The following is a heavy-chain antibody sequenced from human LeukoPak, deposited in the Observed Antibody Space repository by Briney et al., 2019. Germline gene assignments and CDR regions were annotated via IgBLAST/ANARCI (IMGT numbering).Heavy chain of an antibody. CDR1: LGSIRSYY. CDR2: IYYSGST. Sequence: SETLSLTCTVSLGSIRSYYWSWIRQPPGKGLEWIGYIYYSGSTNYNPSLKSRVTISVDTSKNQFSLNLSSVTAADTAVYYCARVLPYSSGWGVDYWGQGTLVTVSS. D-gene: IGHD6-19*01. CDR3: ARVLPYSSGWGVDY. V-gene: IGHV4-59*01. J-gene: IGHJ4*02.